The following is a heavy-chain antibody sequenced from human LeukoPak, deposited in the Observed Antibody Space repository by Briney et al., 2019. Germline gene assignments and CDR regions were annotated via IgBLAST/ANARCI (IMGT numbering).Heavy chain of an antibody. D-gene: IGHD5-18*01. CDR3: AKDHRYTFGSPYYFDY. CDR1: GFTFTSYV. J-gene: IGHJ4*02. Sequence: GGSLRLSCAASGFTFTSYVMNWVRQAPGKGLEWVSGISGSGGSTYYADSVKCRFTISRDNSKNTLYLQMNSLRAEDTAVYYCAKDHRYTFGSPYYFDYWGQGTLVTVSS. V-gene: IGHV3-23*01. CDR2: ISGSGGST.